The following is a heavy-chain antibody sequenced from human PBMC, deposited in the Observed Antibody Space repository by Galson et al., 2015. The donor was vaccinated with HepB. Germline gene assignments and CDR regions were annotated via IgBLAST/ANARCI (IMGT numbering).Heavy chain of an antibody. D-gene: IGHD3-3*01. CDR3: ASSGVYRITIFGVVIPLFDY. CDR2: IKQDGGEK. V-gene: IGHV3-7*03. Sequence: SLRLSCAASGFTFSSYWMSWVRQAPGKGLEWVANIKQDGGEKYYVDSVKGRFTISRDNAKNSLYLQMNSLRAEDTAVYYCASSGVYRITIFGVVIPLFDYWGQGTLVTVSS. J-gene: IGHJ4*02. CDR1: GFTFSSYW.